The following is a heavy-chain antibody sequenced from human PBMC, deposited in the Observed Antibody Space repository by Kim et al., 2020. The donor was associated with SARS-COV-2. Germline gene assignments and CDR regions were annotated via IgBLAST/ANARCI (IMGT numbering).Heavy chain of an antibody. CDR2: INPNSGGT. J-gene: IGHJ4*02. CDR1: GYTFTGYY. D-gene: IGHD6-6*01. V-gene: IGHV1-2*06. Sequence: ASVKVSCKASGYTFTGYYMHWVRQAPGQGLEWMGRINPNSGGTNYAQKFQGRVTMTRDTSISTAYMELSRLRSDDTAVYYCARDRRWGIAARPAIYAKDYWGQGTLVTVSS. CDR3: ARDRRWGIAARPAIYAKDY.